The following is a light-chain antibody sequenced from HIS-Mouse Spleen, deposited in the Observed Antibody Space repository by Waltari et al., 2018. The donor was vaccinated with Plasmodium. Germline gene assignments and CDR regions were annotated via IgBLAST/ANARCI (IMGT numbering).Light chain of an antibody. CDR2: DVS. Sequence: QSALTQPRSVSGSPGQSVTISCTGTSSDVGGYNYVSWYQQHPGKAPKLMIYDVSKRPSGFPCRFSGSKAGNTASLTISGLQAEDEADYYCCSYAGSYTYVFGTGTKVTVL. CDR3: CSYAGSYTYV. V-gene: IGLV2-11*01. J-gene: IGLJ1*01. CDR1: SSDVGGYNY.